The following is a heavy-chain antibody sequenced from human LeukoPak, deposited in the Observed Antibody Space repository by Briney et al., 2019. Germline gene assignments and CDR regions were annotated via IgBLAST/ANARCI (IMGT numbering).Heavy chain of an antibody. CDR3: ARDLFCGYSFGIAMECTGFDI. J-gene: IGHJ3*02. CDR2: FDPEDGET. D-gene: IGHD5-18*01. V-gene: IGHV1-24*01. Sequence: ASVKVSCKVSGYTLTELSMHWVRQAPGKGLEWMGGFDPEDGETIYAQKFQGRVTMTEDTSTDTAYMELSSLRSEDTAVYYCARDLFCGYSFGIAMECTGFDIWGQGTMVTVSS. CDR1: GYTLTELS.